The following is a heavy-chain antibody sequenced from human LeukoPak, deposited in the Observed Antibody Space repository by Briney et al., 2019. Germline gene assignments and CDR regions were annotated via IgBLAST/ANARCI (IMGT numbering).Heavy chain of an antibody. D-gene: IGHD6-19*01. V-gene: IGHV4-39*01. CDR3: ATYSSGWITFDY. CDR2: IYYSGST. CDR1: GGSISSSSYY. J-gene: IGHJ4*02. Sequence: SETLSLTCTVSGGSISSSSYYWGWIRQPPGKGLEWIGSIYYSGSTYYNPSLKSRVTISVDTSKNQFSLKLSSVTAADTAVYYCATYSSGWITFDYWGQGTLVTVFS.